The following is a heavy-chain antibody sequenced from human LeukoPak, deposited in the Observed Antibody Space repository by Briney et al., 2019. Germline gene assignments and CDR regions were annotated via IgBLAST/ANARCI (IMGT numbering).Heavy chain of an antibody. V-gene: IGHV4-4*07. D-gene: IGHD5-18*01. Sequence: SETLSLTCSVSGGSISDSYWNWIRQPAGKGLEWLGRIYASGSTIYNPSLKSQVTMSVDTSKNQFSLKLSSVTAADTAVYYCARGDGYIQMPDLWGQGTLVTVYS. CDR3: ARGDGYIQMPDL. J-gene: IGHJ4*02. CDR1: GGSISDSY. CDR2: IYASGST.